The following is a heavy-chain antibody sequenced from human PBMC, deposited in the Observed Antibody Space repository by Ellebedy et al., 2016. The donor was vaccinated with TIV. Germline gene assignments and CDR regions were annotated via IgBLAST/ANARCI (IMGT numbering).Heavy chain of an antibody. CDR2: ISHTGTRT. CDR1: GFTFGSYV. D-gene: IGHD6-19*01. Sequence: PGGSLRLSCAAPGFTFGSYVMGWVRQAPGKGLEWVSTISHTGTRTYYANSVDGRFIISRDISKRTLYLQMNSLRAEDTAVYYCAKGRGGGSDSSAPRYYFDSWGLGTLVTVSS. J-gene: IGHJ4*02. CDR3: AKGRGGGSDSSAPRYYFDS. V-gene: IGHV3-23*01.